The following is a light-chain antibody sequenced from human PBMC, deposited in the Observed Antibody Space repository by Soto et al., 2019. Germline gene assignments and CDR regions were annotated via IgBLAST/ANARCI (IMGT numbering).Light chain of an antibody. J-gene: IGKJ1*01. V-gene: IGKV3-15*01. Sequence: EVVMTQSPATLSVSPGERATLSCRASQSGTTNMAWYQQKPGQAPRLLIYGASTRATGIPARFSGSGSGTDFTLTISSLQSEDFAVYYCQQYNNWPPWTFGQGTKVEIK. CDR1: QSGTTN. CDR3: QQYNNWPPWT. CDR2: GAS.